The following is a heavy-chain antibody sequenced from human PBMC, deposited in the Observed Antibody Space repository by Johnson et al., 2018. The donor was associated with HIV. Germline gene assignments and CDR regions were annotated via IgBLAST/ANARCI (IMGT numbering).Heavy chain of an antibody. CDR1: GFTFSSYG. D-gene: IGHD1-14*01. CDR3: AREARMRDAFDI. Sequence: QVQLVESGGGVVQPGGSLRLSCAGSGFTFSSYGMHWVRQAPGKGLEWVAVISYDGSNKYYADSVKGRFTISRDNSKNTLYLQMNSLRAGDTAVYYCAREARMRDAFDIWGQGTMVTVSS. V-gene: IGHV3-30*19. CDR2: ISYDGSNK. J-gene: IGHJ3*02.